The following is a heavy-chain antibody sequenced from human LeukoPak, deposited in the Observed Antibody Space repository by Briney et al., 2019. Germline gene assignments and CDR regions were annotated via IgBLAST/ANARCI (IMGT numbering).Heavy chain of an antibody. Sequence: SETLSLTCTVSGGSISSYYWSWIRQPAGKGLQWIGRIYSGGSANYNPSLKSRVTMSVDASKNQFSLRLNSMTAADTAVYYCARDLGFWSGPDYWGHGTLVTVSS. CDR1: GGSISSYY. V-gene: IGHV4-4*07. J-gene: IGHJ4*01. CDR3: ARDLGFWSGPDY. CDR2: IYSGGSA. D-gene: IGHD3-3*01.